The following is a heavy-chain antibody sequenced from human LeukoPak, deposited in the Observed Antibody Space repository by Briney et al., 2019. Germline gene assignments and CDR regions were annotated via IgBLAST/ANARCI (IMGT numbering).Heavy chain of an antibody. CDR1: GFIFSNYA. CDR2: IDGRGSST. Sequence: PGASLRLSCAASGFIFSNYAMSWVRQAPGKGLEWVSAIDGRGSSTYYADSVKGRSTISRDNSKNTLYLQLNRLRAEDTAVYYCAKWGDYDILTGYYDSDYWGQGTLVTVSS. D-gene: IGHD3-9*01. J-gene: IGHJ4*02. V-gene: IGHV3-23*01. CDR3: AKWGDYDILTGYYDSDY.